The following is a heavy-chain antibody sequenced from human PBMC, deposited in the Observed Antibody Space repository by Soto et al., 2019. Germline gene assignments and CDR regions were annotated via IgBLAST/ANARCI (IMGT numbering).Heavy chain of an antibody. CDR3: ARDRGPRDCSGGSCYSGWFDP. D-gene: IGHD2-15*01. V-gene: IGHV3-11*01. CDR2: ISSSGSTI. CDR1: GFTFSDYY. J-gene: IGHJ5*02. Sequence: GGSLRLSCAASGFTFSDYYMSWIRQAPGKGLEWVSYISSSGSTIYYADSVKGRFTISRDNAKNSLYLQMNSLRAEDTAVYYCARDRGPRDCSGGSCYSGWFDPWGQGTLVTVSS.